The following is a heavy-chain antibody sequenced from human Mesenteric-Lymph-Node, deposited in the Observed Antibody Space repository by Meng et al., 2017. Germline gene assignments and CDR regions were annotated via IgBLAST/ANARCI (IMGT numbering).Heavy chain of an antibody. CDR1: GGSISDNY. CDR2: IKHNVRT. CDR3: ARVDFRGTYFDSTGLGL. V-gene: IGHV4-34*01. D-gene: IGHD3-22*01. J-gene: IGHJ4*02. Sequence: SETLSLTCAVYGGSISDNYWSWIRQSPEKGLEWIGEIKHNVRTNYNPSLKNRVTISVDTSKNQVSLRMSSVTAADTAVYYCARVDFRGTYFDSTGLGLWGQGALVTVSS.